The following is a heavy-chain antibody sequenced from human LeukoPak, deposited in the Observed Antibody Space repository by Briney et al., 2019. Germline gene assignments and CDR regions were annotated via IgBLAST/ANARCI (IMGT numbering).Heavy chain of an antibody. Sequence: GGSLRLSCSASGFTFSNYAMSWVRQAPGKGLEWVSYISSSGSTIYYADSVKGRFTISRDNAKNSLYLQMNSLRAEDTAVYYCARYKHWGTMMFDPWGQGTLVTVSS. D-gene: IGHD1-14*01. CDR2: ISSSGSTI. CDR3: ARYKHWGTMMFDP. CDR1: GFTFSNYA. J-gene: IGHJ5*02. V-gene: IGHV3-11*04.